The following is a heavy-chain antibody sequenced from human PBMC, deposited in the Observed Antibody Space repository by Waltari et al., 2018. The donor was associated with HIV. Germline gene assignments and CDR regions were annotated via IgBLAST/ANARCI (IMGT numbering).Heavy chain of an antibody. CDR1: GFTFSSYA. CDR2: ISCSGGST. Sequence: EVQLLESGGGLVQPGGSLRLSCAASGFTFSSYAMSWVRQAPGKGLEWVSAISCSGGSTYYADSGKGRFTISRDNSKNTLYLQMNSLRAEDTAVYYCAKDPRIAVAGNTRKTNWFDPWGQGTLVTVSS. V-gene: IGHV3-23*01. J-gene: IGHJ5*02. CDR3: AKDPRIAVAGNTRKTNWFDP. D-gene: IGHD6-19*01.